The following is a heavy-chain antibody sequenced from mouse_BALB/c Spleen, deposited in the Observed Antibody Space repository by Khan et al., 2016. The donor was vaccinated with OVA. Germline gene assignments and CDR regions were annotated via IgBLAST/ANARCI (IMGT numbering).Heavy chain of an antibody. J-gene: IGHJ3*01. CDR3: VTLYGNPFAY. CDR2: IDPPNDDS. CDR1: GFNIKDTY. V-gene: IGHV14-3*02. Sequence: VQLQQSGAELVKPGASVKLSCSASGFNIKDTYIHWVKQRSEQGLEWIGRIDPPNDDSKYGPKFQDKATLTADTSSNTVYLQLSSLTSEDTAVYYCVTLYGNPFAYWGQGTLVSVSA. D-gene: IGHD2-1*01.